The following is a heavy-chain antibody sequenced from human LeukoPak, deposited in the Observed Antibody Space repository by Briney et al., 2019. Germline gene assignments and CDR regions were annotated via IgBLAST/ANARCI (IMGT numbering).Heavy chain of an antibody. Sequence: AGGSLRLSCATSGFIFDNNAMTWVRQAPGKGLEWVGFIRSRYYGETTDYAASVKDRFTISRDVSKRIAYLQMNSLTTEDTGMYYCARGYDWNYLDYWGQGTLVTVSS. CDR1: GFIFDNNA. D-gene: IGHD1-20*01. CDR2: IRSRYYGETT. J-gene: IGHJ4*02. V-gene: IGHV3-49*04. CDR3: ARGYDWNYLDY.